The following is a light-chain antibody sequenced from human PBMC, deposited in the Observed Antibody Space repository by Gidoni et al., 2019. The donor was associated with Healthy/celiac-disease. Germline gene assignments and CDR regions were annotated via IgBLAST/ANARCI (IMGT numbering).Light chain of an antibody. CDR1: ISDVGGYHY. CDR3: SSYTSSSTLDV. Sequence: SALTQPASVSGSPGPSITLSCTGTISDVGGYHYFSWHQQHPGNAPKLMIYNVSNRPSWVSNPCSGSKSVNTASLTIPGLQAADEADYYCSSYTSSSTLDVFGTGTKVTV. V-gene: IGLV2-14*03. J-gene: IGLJ1*01. CDR2: NVS.